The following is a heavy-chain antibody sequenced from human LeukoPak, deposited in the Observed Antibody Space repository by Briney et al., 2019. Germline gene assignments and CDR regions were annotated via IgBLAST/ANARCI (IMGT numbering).Heavy chain of an antibody. V-gene: IGHV3-7*01. CDR1: GFTFSSYW. J-gene: IGHJ4*02. Sequence: GGSLRLSCAASGFTFSSYWMSWARQAPGKGLEWVANIKQDGSEKYYVDSVKGRFTISRDNAKNSLYLQMNSLRAEDTAVYYCARDLRGWEYYDSRAPIVYWGQGTLVTVSS. D-gene: IGHD3-3*01. CDR3: ARDLRGWEYYDSRAPIVY. CDR2: IKQDGSEK.